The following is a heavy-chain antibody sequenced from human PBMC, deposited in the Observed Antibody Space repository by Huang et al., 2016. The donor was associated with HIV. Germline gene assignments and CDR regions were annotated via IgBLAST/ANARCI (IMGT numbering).Heavy chain of an antibody. D-gene: IGHD3-16*02. J-gene: IGHJ3*02. CDR3: ATDEQRGVIVTKAFDI. V-gene: IGHV3-30*09. CDR1: GLIFTNYA. CDR2: VSFDGSRE. Sequence: QGQLLESGGGVVQPGKSLRFSCAASGLIFTNYALHWVRQAPGKGLEWDAIVSFDGSREYHGDSGKGRFAISRDNSKNTVYLQMNILTADDTAVYYWATDEQRGVIVTKAFDIWGQGTLVTVSS.